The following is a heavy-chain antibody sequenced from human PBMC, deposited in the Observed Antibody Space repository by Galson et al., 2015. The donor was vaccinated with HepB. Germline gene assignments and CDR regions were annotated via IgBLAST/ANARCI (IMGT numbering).Heavy chain of an antibody. CDR3: ARVSGGGDSCYSLSGRGCWFDP. J-gene: IGHJ5*02. Sequence: SGDSASSNSAAWNWIRQSPSRALEWLGRTYYRSKWYDDYAVSVKSRITINPDTSKNQFSLQLSSVTPEDTAVYYCARVSGGGDSCYSLSGRGCWFDPWGQGTLVTVSS. CDR1: GDSASSNSAA. D-gene: IGHD2-15*01. CDR2: TYYRSKWYD. V-gene: IGHV6-1*01.